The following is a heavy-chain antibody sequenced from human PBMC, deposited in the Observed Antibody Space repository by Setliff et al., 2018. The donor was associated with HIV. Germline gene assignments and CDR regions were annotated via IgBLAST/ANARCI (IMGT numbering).Heavy chain of an antibody. D-gene: IGHD3-22*01. CDR3: AREGELHYYDSSGYPPFDY. Sequence: GASVKVSCKTFGYRFTDFYVNWVRQAPGQGPEWMGWINPNSGGTNYAQKFQGRVTMTRDTSISTAYMELSRLRSDDTAVYYCAREGELHYYDSSGYPPFDYWGQGTLVTVSS. V-gene: IGHV1-2*02. CDR1: GYRFTDFY. CDR2: INPNSGGT. J-gene: IGHJ4*02.